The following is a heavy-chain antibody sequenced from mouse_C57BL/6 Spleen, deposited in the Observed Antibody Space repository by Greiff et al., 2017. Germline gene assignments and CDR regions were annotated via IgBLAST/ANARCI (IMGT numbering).Heavy chain of an antibody. J-gene: IGHJ3*01. V-gene: IGHV1-52*01. CDR2: IDPSDSET. CDR1: GYTFTSYW. Sequence: QVQLQQPGAELVRPGSSVKLSCKASGYTFTSYWMHWVKQRPIQGLEWIGNIDPSDSETHYNQKFKDKATLTVDKSSSTAYMQLSSLTSEDSAVXYCARKDGYGVAYWGQGTLVTVSA. D-gene: IGHD2-2*01. CDR3: ARKDGYGVAY.